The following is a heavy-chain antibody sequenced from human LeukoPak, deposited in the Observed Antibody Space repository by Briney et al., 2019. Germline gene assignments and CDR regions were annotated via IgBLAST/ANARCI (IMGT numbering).Heavy chain of an antibody. D-gene: IGHD6-13*01. Sequence: SETPSLTCTVSGGSISGYYWSWVRQPAGKGLEWIGRIYTGGGVRYNPSLESRVTMSIDTPKNQFYLKLRSVTAADTAIYYCARGVYSSNWYYFDSWGQGSLVTVSS. V-gene: IGHV4-4*07. CDR2: IYTGGGV. J-gene: IGHJ4*02. CDR3: ARGVYSSNWYYFDS. CDR1: GGSISGYY.